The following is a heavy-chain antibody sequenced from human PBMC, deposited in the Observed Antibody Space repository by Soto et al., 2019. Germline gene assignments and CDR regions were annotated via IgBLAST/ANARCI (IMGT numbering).Heavy chain of an antibody. J-gene: IGHJ1*01. Sequence: GGSLRLSCAASGFTFSSYGMHWVRQAPGKGLEWVAVISYDGSNKYYADSVKGRFTISRDNSKNTLYLQMNSLRAEDTAVYYCAREGAFFLIVVVTHNVIYYWGQGSXVTVSS. CDR3: AREGAFFLIVVVTHNVIYY. CDR2: ISYDGSNK. CDR1: GFTFSSYG. V-gene: IGHV3-30*03. D-gene: IGHD3-22*01.